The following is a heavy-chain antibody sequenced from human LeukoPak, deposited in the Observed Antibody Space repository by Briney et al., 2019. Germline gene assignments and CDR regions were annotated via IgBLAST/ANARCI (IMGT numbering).Heavy chain of an antibody. CDR3: ARASSDDTAMATPFAY. CDR2: ITPIFGTA. CDR1: GGTFSNYA. V-gene: IGHV1-69*13. Sequence: ASVKVSCKASGGTFSNYAINWLRQAPRQGLEWMGGITPIFGTANYVQKFQGRVTITADESTSTAYMELSRLRSEDTAIYYCARASSDDTAMATPFAYWGQGTLVIVSS. D-gene: IGHD5-18*01. J-gene: IGHJ4*02.